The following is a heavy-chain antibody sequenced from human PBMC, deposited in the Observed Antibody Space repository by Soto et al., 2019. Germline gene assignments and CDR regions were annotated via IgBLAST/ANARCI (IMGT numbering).Heavy chain of an antibody. J-gene: IGHJ5*02. V-gene: IGHV1-18*01. CDR2: ISAYNGNT. CDR1: GYTFTSYG. D-gene: IGHD3-22*01. CDR3: ARQSLYYYDSSGPGGNNWFDP. Sequence: ASVKVSCKSSGYTFTSYGISGVRQAPGQGLEGMGWISAYNGNTNYAQKLQGRVTMTTATSTSTAYMELRSLRSDDTAVYYCARQSLYYYDSSGPGGNNWFDPWGQGTLVTVSS.